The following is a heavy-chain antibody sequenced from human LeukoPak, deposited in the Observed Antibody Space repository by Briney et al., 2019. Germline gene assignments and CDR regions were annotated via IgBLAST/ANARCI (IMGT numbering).Heavy chain of an antibody. Sequence: ASVTVSFKSSVYTFINYGFTWVRQPPGQGLEWMGWISTYNGNTNYSHKFQGRVTIATDTSTRTAYMELRRLRSDDTAVYYCAREPGYSSSWRFDYWGQGTLVTVSP. V-gene: IGHV1-18*01. J-gene: IGHJ4*02. CDR3: AREPGYSSSWRFDY. CDR2: ISTYNGNT. D-gene: IGHD6-13*01. CDR1: VYTFINYG.